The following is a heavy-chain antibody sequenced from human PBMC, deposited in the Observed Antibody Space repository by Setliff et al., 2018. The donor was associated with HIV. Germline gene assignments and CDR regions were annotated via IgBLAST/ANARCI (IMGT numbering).Heavy chain of an antibody. D-gene: IGHD6-19*01. CDR3: ATRLEQWLIQFDY. CDR1: GYTVTELS. J-gene: IGHJ4*02. CDR2: FDPEDNKI. V-gene: IGHV1-24*01. Sequence: VASVKVSCKVSGYTVTELSINWVRQAPGKGPEWMGGFDPEDNKIVYAQKFQGRVTTTEDTSTDTAYMELSSLRPEDTAAYYCATRLEQWLIQFDYWGQGTLVTVSS.